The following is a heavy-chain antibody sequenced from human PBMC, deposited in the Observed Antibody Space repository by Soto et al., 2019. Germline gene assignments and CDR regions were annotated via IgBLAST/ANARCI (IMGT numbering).Heavy chain of an antibody. CDR2: ISGRDGST. D-gene: IGHD6-13*01. CDR1: GFTFSSYA. V-gene: IGHV3-23*01. CDR3: ARRSSSWYFDY. Sequence: EVQLLESGGGLVQPGGSLRLSCAASGFTFSSYAMNWVRQAPGKGLEWVSVISGRDGSTYYADSVKGRFTIARDNSKNTLNLQMNSLRAEDTAVYYCARRSSSWYFDYWGQGTLFTVSS. J-gene: IGHJ4*02.